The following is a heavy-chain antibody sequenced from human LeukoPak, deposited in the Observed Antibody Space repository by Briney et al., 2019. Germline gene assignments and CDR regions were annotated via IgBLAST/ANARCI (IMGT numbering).Heavy chain of an antibody. D-gene: IGHD3-22*01. Sequence: GGSLRLSCAASGFTFSNYDMHWVRQAPGKGLEWVTFIRYDGSDKYYADSVKGRFTISRDNSKNTLYLQMNSLRAEDTAVYYCARDTYYYDSSGYSTDHYFDYWGQGTLVTVSS. J-gene: IGHJ4*02. V-gene: IGHV3-30*02. CDR2: IRYDGSDK. CDR3: ARDTYYYDSSGYSTDHYFDY. CDR1: GFTFSNYD.